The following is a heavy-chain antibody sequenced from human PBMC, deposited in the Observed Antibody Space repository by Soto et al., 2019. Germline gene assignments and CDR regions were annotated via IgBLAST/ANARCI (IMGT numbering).Heavy chain of an antibody. V-gene: IGHV3-15*01. D-gene: IGHD2-15*01. CDR2: IKSKTDGGTT. Sequence: EVQLVESGGGLVKPGGSLRLSCAASGFTFSNAWMSWVRQAPGKGLEWVGRIKSKTDGGTTDYAAPVKGRFTISRDDSKNTVYLQMNSLKTEDTAVYYCTTGGCSGGSCQRFYYYYYYMDVWGKGTTVTVSS. CDR3: TTGGCSGGSCQRFYYYYYYMDV. J-gene: IGHJ6*03. CDR1: GFTFSNAW.